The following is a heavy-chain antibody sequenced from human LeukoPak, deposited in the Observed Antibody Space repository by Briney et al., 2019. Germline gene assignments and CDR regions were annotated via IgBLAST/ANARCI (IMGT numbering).Heavy chain of an antibody. CDR2: ISAYNGNT. CDR1: GYTFTSYG. J-gene: IGHJ4*02. Sequence: GASVKVSCKASGYTFTSYGISWVRQAPGQGLEWMGWISAYNGNTNYAQKLQGRVTMTTDTSTSTAYMELRSLRSEDTAVYYCARRRYDFWSDKGGFDYWGQGTLVTVSS. CDR3: ARRRYDFWSDKGGFDY. V-gene: IGHV1-18*01. D-gene: IGHD3-3*01.